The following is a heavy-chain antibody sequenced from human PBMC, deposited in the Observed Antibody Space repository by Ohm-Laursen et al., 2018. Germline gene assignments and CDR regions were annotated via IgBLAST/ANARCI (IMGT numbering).Heavy chain of an antibody. CDR1: GFTFSDHY. CDR3: AGDSSGYYYFDY. V-gene: IGHV3-21*01. J-gene: IGHJ4*02. D-gene: IGHD3-22*01. CDR2: ISSSSSYI. Sequence: GSLRLSCAAFGFTFSDHYMNWVRQAPGKGLEWVSSISSSSSYIYYADSVKGRFTISRDNAKNSLYLQMNSLRAEDTAVYYCAGDSSGYYYFDYWGQGTLVTVSS.